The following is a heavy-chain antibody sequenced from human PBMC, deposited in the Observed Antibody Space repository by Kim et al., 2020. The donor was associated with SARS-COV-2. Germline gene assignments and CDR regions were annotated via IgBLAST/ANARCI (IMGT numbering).Heavy chain of an antibody. CDR1: GGTFSSYA. V-gene: IGHV1-69*13. Sequence: SVKVSCKASGGTFSSYAISWVRQAPGQGLEWMGGIIPIFGTANYAQKFQGRVTITADESTSTAYMELSSLRSEDTAVYYCAREKVTMVRGVRSLYYYGMDVWGQGTTVTVSS. J-gene: IGHJ6*02. D-gene: IGHD3-10*01. CDR3: AREKVTMVRGVRSLYYYGMDV. CDR2: IIPIFGTA.